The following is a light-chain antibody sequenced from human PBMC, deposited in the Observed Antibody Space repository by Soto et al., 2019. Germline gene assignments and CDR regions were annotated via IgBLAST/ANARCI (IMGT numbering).Light chain of an antibody. Sequence: EIVLTQSPGTLSLSPWERATLSCRASQSVLDNYLAWYKQKPGQAPSLLIHGASNRATGIPVRFSGSGSGPDLTLTISGLENEDFAVYYCQQYGSSSITFGQGTRLEIK. CDR2: GAS. J-gene: IGKJ5*01. CDR3: QQYGSSSIT. CDR1: QSVLDNY. V-gene: IGKV3-20*01.